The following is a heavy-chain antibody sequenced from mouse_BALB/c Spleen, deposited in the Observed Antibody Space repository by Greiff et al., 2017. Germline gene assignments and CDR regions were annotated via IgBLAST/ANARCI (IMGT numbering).Heavy chain of an antibody. J-gene: IGHJ3*01. CDR3: ARDGNYPLAY. Sequence: VQLKQSGPELVKPGASVKIPCKASGYTFTDYNMDWVKQSHGKSLEWIGDINPNNGGTIYNQKFKGKATLTVDKSSSTAYMELRSLTSEDTAVYYCARDGNYPLAYWGQGTLVTVSA. V-gene: IGHV1-18*01. D-gene: IGHD2-1*01. CDR1: GYTFTDYN. CDR2: INPNNGGT.